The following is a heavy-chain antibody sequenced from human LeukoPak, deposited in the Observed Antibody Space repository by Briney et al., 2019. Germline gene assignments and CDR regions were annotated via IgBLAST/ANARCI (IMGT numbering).Heavy chain of an antibody. CDR2: ISTSSSYI. D-gene: IGHD3-16*02. CDR3: AKGGSYRSQPYFDY. V-gene: IGHV3-11*05. CDR1: GFTFSDYY. Sequence: PGGSLRLSCAASGFTFSDYYMSWIRQAPGKGLEWVSSISTSSSYIYYADSVKGRFTISRDNSKNTVYLQMNSLRAEDTAVYYCAKGGSYRSQPYFDYWGQGTPVTVSS. J-gene: IGHJ4*02.